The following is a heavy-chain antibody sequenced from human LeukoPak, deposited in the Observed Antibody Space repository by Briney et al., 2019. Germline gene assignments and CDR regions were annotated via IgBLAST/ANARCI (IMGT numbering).Heavy chain of an antibody. CDR1: GYTFTSYY. Sequence: ASVKVSCKASGYTFTSYYMHWVRQAPGQGLEWMGIINPSGGSTSYAQKFQGRVTMTEDTSTDTAYMELSSLRSEDTAVYYCATDPAVGATLSTWGQGTLVTVSS. V-gene: IGHV1-46*01. CDR2: INPSGGST. CDR3: ATDPAVGATLST. J-gene: IGHJ5*02. D-gene: IGHD1-26*01.